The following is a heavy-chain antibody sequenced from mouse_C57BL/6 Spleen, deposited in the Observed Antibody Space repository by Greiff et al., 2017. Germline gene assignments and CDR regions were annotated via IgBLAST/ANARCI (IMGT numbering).Heavy chain of an antibody. D-gene: IGHD2-4*01. Sequence: QVQLQQSGAELMKPGASVKLSCKATGYTFTGYWIEWVKQRPGHGLEWIGEILPGSGSTNYNEKFKGKATFTADTSSNTAYMQLSSLTTEDSAIYYCARGGYDYDGDYYAMDYWGQGTSVTVSS. CDR2: ILPGSGST. CDR1: GYTFTGYW. J-gene: IGHJ4*01. CDR3: ARGGYDYDGDYYAMDY. V-gene: IGHV1-9*01.